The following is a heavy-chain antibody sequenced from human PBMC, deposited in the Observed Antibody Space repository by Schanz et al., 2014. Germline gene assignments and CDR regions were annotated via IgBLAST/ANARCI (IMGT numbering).Heavy chain of an antibody. J-gene: IGHJ4*02. V-gene: IGHV3-74*01. CDR3: TKWANEGGGGYCNFDL. CDR2: ISGDGTTT. CDR1: GFTFSVYW. Sequence: EVQLVESGGGLVQPGGSLRLSCAASGFTFSVYWMHWVRQPPGKGLVSVSRISGDGTTTSYADSVKGRFTISRDNAKNNLYLQMNSQRADDTAIYYCTKWANEGGGGYCNFDLWGQGTLVTVSS. D-gene: IGHD2-21*01.